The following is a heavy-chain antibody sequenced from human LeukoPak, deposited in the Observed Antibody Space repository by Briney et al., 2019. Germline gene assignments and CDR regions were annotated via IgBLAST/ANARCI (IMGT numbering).Heavy chain of an antibody. Sequence: GASVKVSCKASGGTFSSYAIGWVRQAPGQGLEWMGGIIPIFGTANYAQKFQGRVTITTDESTSTAYMELSSLRSEDTAVYYCARAISSTSCYTCWFDPWGQGTLVTVSS. CDR3: ARAISSTSCYTCWFDP. CDR1: GGTFSSYA. D-gene: IGHD2-2*02. V-gene: IGHV1-69*05. J-gene: IGHJ5*02. CDR2: IIPIFGTA.